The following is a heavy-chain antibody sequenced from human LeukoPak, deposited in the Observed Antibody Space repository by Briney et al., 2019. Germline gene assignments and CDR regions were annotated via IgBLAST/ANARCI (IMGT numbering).Heavy chain of an antibody. CDR1: AFAFNSYG. CDR2: IWYDGSNK. J-gene: IGHJ2*01. D-gene: IGHD6-13*01. V-gene: IGHV3-33*01. CDR3: ARDDQTATGFDL. Sequence: GRSLRLSCAVSAFAFNSYGIQWVRQAPGRGRGWVAVIWYDGSNKYYADSVKGRFTISRDNSKNTLYLQMNSLRAEDTAVYYWARDDQTATGFDLWGRGTLVTVSS.